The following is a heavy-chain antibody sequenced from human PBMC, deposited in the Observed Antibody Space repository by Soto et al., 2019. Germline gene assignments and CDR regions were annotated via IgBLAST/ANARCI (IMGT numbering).Heavy chain of an antibody. CDR3: ARDRPNLIAGTSSYYYYGMDV. V-gene: IGHV1-69*01. CDR2: IIPIFGTA. D-gene: IGHD6-13*01. CDR1: GGTFSSYA. J-gene: IGHJ6*02. Sequence: QVQLVQSGAEVKRPGSSVKVSCKASGGTFSSYAISWVRQAPGQGLEWMGGIIPIFGTANYAQKFQGRVTITADESTSTAYMELSSLRSEDTAVYYCARDRPNLIAGTSSYYYYGMDVWGQGTTVTVSS.